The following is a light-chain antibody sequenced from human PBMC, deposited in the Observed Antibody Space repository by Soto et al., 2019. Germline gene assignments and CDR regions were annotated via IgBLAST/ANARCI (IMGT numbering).Light chain of an antibody. CDR1: QSLITW. J-gene: IGKJ4*01. V-gene: IGKV1-5*03. CDR2: KAS. Sequence: DIQMTQSPTTLSASVGDRVTITCRASQSLITWLAWYQQKPGQAPKLLIHKASCLGSGVPSRFSGSGSGTEFTLTISILQPDDFATYYRQQYNAYPLTFGGGTKVEIK. CDR3: QQYNAYPLT.